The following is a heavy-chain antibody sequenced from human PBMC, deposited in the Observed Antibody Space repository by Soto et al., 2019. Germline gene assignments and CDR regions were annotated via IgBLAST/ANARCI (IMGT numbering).Heavy chain of an antibody. CDR2: IFYTGIT. CDR3: ARAKPPLDRQRYFEY. Sequence: SETLSLTCSGSGCTTNSGDYFWRWNRQPPGKGLEWVGSIFYTGITYCSPSLKSRAYMSMHTSKNLCSMWLRSPTAADAFVYFCARAKPPLDRQRYFEYWGEETQVT. CDR1: GCTTNSGDYF. D-gene: IGHD6-25*01. V-gene: IGHV4-30-4*01. J-gene: IGHJ4*02.